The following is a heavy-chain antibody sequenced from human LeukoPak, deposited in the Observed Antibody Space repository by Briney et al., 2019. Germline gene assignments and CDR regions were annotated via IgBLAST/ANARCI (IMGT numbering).Heavy chain of an antibody. D-gene: IGHD2-2*01. J-gene: IGHJ4*02. CDR1: GYTFTSYY. CDR3: AVVVPAEKYYFDC. Sequence: ASVKVSCKASGYTFTSYYMHWVRQAPGQGLEWMGQINPSGGSTSYAQKFQGRVTMTRDTSTSTVYMELNSLSSEDTAVCYCAVVVPAEKYYFDCWSEGTLVTVYS. V-gene: IGHV1-46*01. CDR2: INPSGGST.